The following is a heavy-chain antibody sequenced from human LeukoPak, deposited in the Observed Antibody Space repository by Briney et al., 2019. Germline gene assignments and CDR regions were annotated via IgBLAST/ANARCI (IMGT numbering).Heavy chain of an antibody. CDR2: ISSSGSYI. V-gene: IGHV3-21*01. D-gene: IGHD3-10*01. Sequence: GGSLRLSCAASGFTFSNHGMNWVRQAPGKGLEWVSSISSSGSYIYYADSVKGRFTISSDNAKNSLYLQMNSLRAEDTAVYYCARDRVSMIRGVTAFDYWGQGTLVTVSS. CDR1: GFTFSNHG. CDR3: ARDRVSMIRGVTAFDY. J-gene: IGHJ4*02.